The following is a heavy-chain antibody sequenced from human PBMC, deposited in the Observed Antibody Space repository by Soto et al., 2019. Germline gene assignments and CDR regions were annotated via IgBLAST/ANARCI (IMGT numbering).Heavy chain of an antibody. CDR3: ATDPVAVTGSFIDS. CDR1: GFTFSAYA. Sequence: XGSLRLSCSAAGFTFSAYAFHWVRQAPGKGLDWLSVISYDGRETHYADSVEGRFIISRDSSKKTAYLQMNSLRGDDTAVYFCATDPVAVTGSFIDSSGQGPLVTVSS. V-gene: IGHV3-30-3*01. D-gene: IGHD2-21*02. J-gene: IGHJ4*02. CDR2: ISYDGRET.